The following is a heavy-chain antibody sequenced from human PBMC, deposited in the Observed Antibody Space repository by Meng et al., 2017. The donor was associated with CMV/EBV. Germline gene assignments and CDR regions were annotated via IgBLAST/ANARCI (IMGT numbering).Heavy chain of an antibody. J-gene: IGHJ4*02. CDR1: GFTFSSYA. Sequence: GESLKISCAASGFTFSSYAMSWVRQAPGKGLEWVSAISGSGGSTYYADSVKGRFTISRDNSKNTLYLQMNSLRAEDTAVYYCARDDNQIAGLDYWGQGTLVTVSS. CDR2: ISGSGGST. V-gene: IGHV3-23*01. D-gene: IGHD6-13*01. CDR3: ARDDNQIAGLDY.